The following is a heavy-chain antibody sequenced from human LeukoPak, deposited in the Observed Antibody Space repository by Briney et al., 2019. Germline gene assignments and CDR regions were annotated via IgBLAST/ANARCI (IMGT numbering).Heavy chain of an antibody. CDR1: GFTVSSNY. CDR2: IQSGGST. CDR3: ARGGAFDV. J-gene: IGHJ3*01. V-gene: IGHV3-53*01. Sequence: GGSLRLSCAASGFTVSSNYMSWVRQAPGKGLEWVSIIQSGGSTYYEDSVKGRFTISRDNSKNTVYLEMNSLRVEGTATYYCARGGAFDVWGQGTMVTVS.